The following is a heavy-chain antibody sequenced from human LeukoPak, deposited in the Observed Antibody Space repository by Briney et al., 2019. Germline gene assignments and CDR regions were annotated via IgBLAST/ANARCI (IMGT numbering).Heavy chain of an antibody. CDR2: IYGGGST. D-gene: IGHD5-12*01. Sequence: GGSLRLSCAASGFIFSSNYMGWVRQAPGKGLEWVSVIYGGGSTYYPDSVKGRFTISRDNSKNTLYLQMNSLRAEDTALYYCARISGYSGYGWDYWGQGTLVTVSS. CDR1: GFIFSSNY. CDR3: ARISGYSGYGWDY. V-gene: IGHV3-66*01. J-gene: IGHJ4*02.